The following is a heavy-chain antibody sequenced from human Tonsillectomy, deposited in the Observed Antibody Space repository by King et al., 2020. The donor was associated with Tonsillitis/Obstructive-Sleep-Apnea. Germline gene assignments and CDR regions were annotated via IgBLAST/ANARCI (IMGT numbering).Heavy chain of an antibody. J-gene: IGHJ5*02. V-gene: IGHV3-74*01. CDR3: ARGGDFWSGPNWFDP. CDR2: INSDGSST. D-gene: IGHD3-3*01. Sequence: VQLVESGGGLVQPGGSLRLSCAASGFTFSSYWMHWVRHAPGKGLVWVSRINSDGSSTSYADSVKGRFTISRDNAKNTLYLQMNSLRAEDTAVYYCARGGDFWSGPNWFDPWGQGTLVTVSS. CDR1: GFTFSSYW.